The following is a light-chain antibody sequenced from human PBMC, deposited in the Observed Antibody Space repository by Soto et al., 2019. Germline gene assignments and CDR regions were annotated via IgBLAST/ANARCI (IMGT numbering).Light chain of an antibody. J-gene: IGKJ3*01. CDR3: QKCDYLPI. Sequence: DIQLTQSPSFLSASVGDRVTITCRASQGINSYFTWYQQKPGRAPKLLIYAASTLQSGVPSRFSGSGSGTEFTLTISSLQPEDFGTYYCQKCDYLPIFGPGTTVDFK. CDR2: AAS. V-gene: IGKV1-9*01. CDR1: QGINSY.